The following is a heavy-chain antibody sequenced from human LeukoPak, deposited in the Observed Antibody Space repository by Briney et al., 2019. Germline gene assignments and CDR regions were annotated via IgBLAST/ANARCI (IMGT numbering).Heavy chain of an antibody. CDR2: FDPEDGET. Sequence: GASVKVSCKVSGYTLTELSMHWVRQAPGKGLEWMGGFDPEDGETIYAQKFQGRVTMTEDTSTDTAYMELSSLRSEDTAVYYCARLNPPCSSTSCYGYGDYGTGLDPWGQGTLVTVSS. CDR3: ARLNPPCSSTSCYGYGDYGTGLDP. D-gene: IGHD2-2*01. CDR1: GYTLTELS. V-gene: IGHV1-24*01. J-gene: IGHJ5*02.